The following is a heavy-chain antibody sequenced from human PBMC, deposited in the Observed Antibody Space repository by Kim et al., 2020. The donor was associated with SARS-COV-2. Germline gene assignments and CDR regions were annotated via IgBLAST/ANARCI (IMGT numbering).Heavy chain of an antibody. D-gene: IGHD6-13*01. J-gene: IGHJ6*02. CDR1: GFTFSSYG. CDR2: ISGSGGST. Sequence: GGSLRLSCAASGFTFSSYGMTWVRQAPGKGLEWVSSISGSGGSTHYADSVKGRFTISRDNSKKTLHVQMNSLRAEDTAVYYCAKDRDQSSSSSYGMDVCGQGTTVTVSS. V-gene: IGHV3-23*01. CDR3: AKDRDQSSSSSYGMDV.